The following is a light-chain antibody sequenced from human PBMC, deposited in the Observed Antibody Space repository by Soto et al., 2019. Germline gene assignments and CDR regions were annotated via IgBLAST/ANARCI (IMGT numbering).Light chain of an antibody. CDR3: QQSSSSPWT. CDR2: AAF. CDR1: QSISSY. J-gene: IGKJ1*01. Sequence: DIQMPQSPSSPSASVGDRVSITCRASQSISSYLNWYQQKPGKAPKLLIYAAFTLQTGVSSRFIGSGSGTDFTLTINSLQPEDFATYYCQQSSSSPWTFGQGTKVDI. V-gene: IGKV1-39*01.